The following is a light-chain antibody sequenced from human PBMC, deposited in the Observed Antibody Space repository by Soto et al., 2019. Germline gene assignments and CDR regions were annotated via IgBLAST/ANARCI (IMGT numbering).Light chain of an antibody. V-gene: IGKV3-15*01. Sequence: EIVMTQSPATLSVSPGERATLSCRASQSVSSNLAWYQQKPGQAPRLLIYGASTRATGIPARFSGSGSGTEFTLTISSLQSEDFAVYYCQQYNNWLSGTFGLGTKVEIK. CDR1: QSVSSN. CDR2: GAS. CDR3: QQYNNWLSGT. J-gene: IGKJ1*01.